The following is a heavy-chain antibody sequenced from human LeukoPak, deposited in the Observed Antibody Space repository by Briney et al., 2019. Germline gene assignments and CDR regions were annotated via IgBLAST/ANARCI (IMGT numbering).Heavy chain of an antibody. CDR2: MNPNSGNT. D-gene: IGHD3-10*01. CDR3: ARGGYYGSGSYPDY. CDR1: GYTFTSYD. Sequence: ASVKVSCTASGYTFTSYDINWVRQATGRGLEWMGWMNPNSGNTGYAQKFQGRVTMTRNTSISTAYMELSSLRSEDTAVYYCARGGYYGSGSYPDYWGQGTLVTVSS. J-gene: IGHJ4*02. V-gene: IGHV1-8*01.